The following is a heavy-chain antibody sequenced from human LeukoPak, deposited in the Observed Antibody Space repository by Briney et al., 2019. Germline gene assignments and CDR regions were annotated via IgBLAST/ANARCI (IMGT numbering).Heavy chain of an antibody. V-gene: IGHV3-49*04. CDR2: IRSKGYGGTT. CDR1: GFTFGDHA. Sequence: GGSLRLSCTAPGFTFGDHAMSWVRQARGKGLERVGFIRSKGYGGTTEYAASVKGRFTISRDDSKGIAYLQMNSLKIEDTAVYYCTRGPTQQWLYYGMDVWGQGTTVIVSS. D-gene: IGHD5-18*01. CDR3: TRGPTQQWLYYGMDV. J-gene: IGHJ6*02.